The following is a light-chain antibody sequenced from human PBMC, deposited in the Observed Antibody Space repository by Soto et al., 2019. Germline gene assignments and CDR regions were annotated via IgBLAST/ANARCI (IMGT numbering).Light chain of an antibody. CDR2: TAS. CDR3: QQLNSYPFT. V-gene: IGKV1-9*01. CDR1: QGISSY. Sequence: DIQLTQSPSFLSASVGDRVTITCRASQGISSYLAWYQQKPVKAPKLLIYTASTLQSGVPSRFSGSRSGTEFALTIGMLQPEDFATYYCQQLNSYPFTFGPGTKVDIK. J-gene: IGKJ3*01.